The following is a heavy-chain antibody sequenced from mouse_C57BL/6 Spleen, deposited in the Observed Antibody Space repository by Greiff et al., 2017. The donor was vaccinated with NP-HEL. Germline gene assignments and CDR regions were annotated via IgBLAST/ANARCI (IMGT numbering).Heavy chain of an antibody. CDR3: ARGGWERDYFDY. J-gene: IGHJ2*01. Sequence: VQLQQSGPELVKPGASVKISCKASGYSFTGYYMNWVKQSPEKSLEWIGEINPSTGGTTYNQKFKAKATLTVDKSSSTAYMQLKSLTSEDSAVYYCARGGWERDYFDYWGQGTTLTVSS. V-gene: IGHV1-42*01. D-gene: IGHD2-3*01. CDR1: GYSFTGYY. CDR2: INPSTGGT.